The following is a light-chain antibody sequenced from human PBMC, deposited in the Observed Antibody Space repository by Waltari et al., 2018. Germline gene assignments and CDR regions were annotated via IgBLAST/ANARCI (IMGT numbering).Light chain of an antibody. J-gene: IGKJ4*01. CDR3: QQYDNLPLT. CDR1: QSVSSS. V-gene: IGKV3-20*01. Sequence: EIVLTQSPDTLSLSPGERATLSCRASQSVSSSLAWYQQKPGQAPRRLFYGASNRATGIPDRFSGSGSGTDFTLTISRLEPEDFVVYYCQQYDNLPLTFGGGTKVEIK. CDR2: GAS.